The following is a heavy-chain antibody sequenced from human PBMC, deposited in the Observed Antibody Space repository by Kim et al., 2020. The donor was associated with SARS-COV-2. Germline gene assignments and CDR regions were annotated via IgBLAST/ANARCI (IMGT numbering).Heavy chain of an antibody. CDR2: TRNKANSYTT. Sequence: GGSLRLSCAASGFTFSDHYMDWVRQAPGKGLEWVGRTRNKANSYTTEYAASVKGRFTISRDDSKNSLYLQMNSLKTEDTAVYYCARVHGYYYDSSGYIDYWGQGTLVTVSS. CDR1: GFTFSDHY. V-gene: IGHV3-72*01. CDR3: ARVHGYYYDSSGYIDY. D-gene: IGHD3-22*01. J-gene: IGHJ4*02.